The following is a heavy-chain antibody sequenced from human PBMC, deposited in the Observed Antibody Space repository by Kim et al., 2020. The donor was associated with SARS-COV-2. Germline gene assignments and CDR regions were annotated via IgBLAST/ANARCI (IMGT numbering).Heavy chain of an antibody. CDR2: ISYEGSNK. V-gene: IGHV3-30*18. Sequence: GGSLRLSCAASGFTFSSYGMHWVRQAPGKGLEWVAVISYEGSNKYYADSVKGRFTISRDNSKNTLYLQMNSLRAEDTAVYYCAKVSSEIAAAGHFDYWGQGTLVTVSS. D-gene: IGHD6-13*01. CDR3: AKVSSEIAAAGHFDY. J-gene: IGHJ4*02. CDR1: GFTFSSYG.